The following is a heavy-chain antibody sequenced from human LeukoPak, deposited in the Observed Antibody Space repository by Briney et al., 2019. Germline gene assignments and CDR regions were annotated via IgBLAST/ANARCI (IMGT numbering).Heavy chain of an antibody. J-gene: IGHJ4*02. CDR3: ARRFAS. CDR1: GFTFSNYG. V-gene: IGHV3-48*02. CDR2: ISSSSSNI. Sequence: PGGSLRLSCAASGFTFSNYGMNWVGQAPGKGLEWVSYISSSSSNIYYADSVKGRFTISRDNAKNSLYLQMNSLRDEDTAVYFCARRFASWGQGTLVTVSS.